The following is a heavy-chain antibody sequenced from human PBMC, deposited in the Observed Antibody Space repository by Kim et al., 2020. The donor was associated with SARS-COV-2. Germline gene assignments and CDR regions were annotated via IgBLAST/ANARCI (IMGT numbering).Heavy chain of an antibody. Sequence: GGSLRLSCAASGFTVSSNYMSWVRQAPGKGLEWVSVIYSGGSTYYADSVKGRFTISRENSKNTLYLQMNSLRAEDTAVYYCARDMYYDYVWGSYRPASFFHHYYGMDVWGQGTTVTVSS. D-gene: IGHD3-16*02. CDR1: GFTVSSNY. V-gene: IGHV3-66*02. CDR2: IYSGGST. J-gene: IGHJ6*02. CDR3: ARDMYYDYVWGSYRPASFFHHYYGMDV.